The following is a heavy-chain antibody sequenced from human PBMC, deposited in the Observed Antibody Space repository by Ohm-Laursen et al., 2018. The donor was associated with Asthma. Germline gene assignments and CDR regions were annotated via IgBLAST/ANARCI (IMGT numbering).Heavy chain of an antibody. D-gene: IGHD3-22*01. CDR2: IKEDGSEE. CDR3: AREIQYYDSSGYYPLGY. Sequence: SLRLSCAASGLTFNSYWMTWVRQAPGKGPEWVAHIKEDGSEESCLASVKGRFTISRDNAKNSLYLQMNSLRAEDTAVYYCAREIQYYDSSGYYPLGYWGQGTLVTVSS. V-gene: IGHV3-7*05. J-gene: IGHJ4*02. CDR1: GLTFNSYW.